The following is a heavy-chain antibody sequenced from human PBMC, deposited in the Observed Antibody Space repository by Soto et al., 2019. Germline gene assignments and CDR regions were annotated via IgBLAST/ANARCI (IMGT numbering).Heavy chain of an antibody. D-gene: IGHD3-3*01. CDR3: ADTYYDFWSGYSYYYYGMDV. CDR2: IIPIFGTA. CDR1: GGTFSSYA. J-gene: IGHJ6*02. V-gene: IGHV1-69*06. Sequence: GASVKVSCKASGGTFSSYAISWVRQAPGQGLEWMGGIIPIFGTANYAQKFQGRVTITADKSTSTAYMELSSLRSEDTAVYYCADTYYDFWSGYSYYYYGMDVWGQGTTVTVSS.